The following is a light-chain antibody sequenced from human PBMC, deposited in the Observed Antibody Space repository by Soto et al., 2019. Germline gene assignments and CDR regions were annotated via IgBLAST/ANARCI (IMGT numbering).Light chain of an antibody. CDR2: EVS. CDR3: STSTSNRTLV. CDR1: SSDVGAYNY. Sequence: QSALTQPASVSGSPGQSITISCTGTSSDVGAYNYVSWYQQHTDKAPKLMIFEVSDRPSGVSNRFSGSNSGNTASQTISWIQAEDEADYFCSTSTSNRTLVFGGGTKLTVL. V-gene: IGLV2-14*01. J-gene: IGLJ3*02.